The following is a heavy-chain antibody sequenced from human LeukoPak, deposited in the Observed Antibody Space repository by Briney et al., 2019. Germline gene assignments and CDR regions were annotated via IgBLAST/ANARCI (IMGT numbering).Heavy chain of an antibody. D-gene: IGHD6-19*01. CDR1: GFTVSSNY. J-gene: IGHJ6*02. Sequence: GGSLRLSCAASGFTVSSNYMSWVRQAPGKGLEWVSVIYSGGSTYYADSVKGRFTISRDNSKNTLYLQMNSLRAEDTAVYYCARGIAVAYYYYGMDVWGQGTTVTVSS. CDR2: IYSGGST. V-gene: IGHV3-66*01. CDR3: ARGIAVAYYYYGMDV.